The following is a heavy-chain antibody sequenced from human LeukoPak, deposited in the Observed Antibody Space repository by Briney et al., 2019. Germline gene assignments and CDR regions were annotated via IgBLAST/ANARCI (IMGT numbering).Heavy chain of an antibody. D-gene: IGHD2-15*01. CDR1: GYSFTAYY. CDR2: INPYSGDT. V-gene: IGHV1-2*02. CDR3: ARIGYCNGTDCHDAFDL. J-gene: IGHJ3*01. Sequence: ASVKVSCKASGYSFTAYYIHWVLQAPGQGLEWMGWINPYSGDTDYAQRFQGRVTLTGDTSISTTYMDVNGLTSDDTGVYFCARIGYCNGTDCHDAFDLWGQGTMVTVSS.